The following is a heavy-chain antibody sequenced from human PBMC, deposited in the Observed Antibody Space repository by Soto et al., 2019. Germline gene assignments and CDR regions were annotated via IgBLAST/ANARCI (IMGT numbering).Heavy chain of an antibody. J-gene: IGHJ5*02. Sequence: QVQLVQSGAEVKKPGSSVKVSCKASGGTFSSYAISWVRQAPGQGLEWMGGIIPIFGTANYAQKFQGRVTITADESTSTAYMELSSLRSEDTAVYYCAREAHWVYGDVYGGGGFDPWGQGTLVTVSS. CDR3: AREAHWVYGDVYGGGGFDP. D-gene: IGHD4-17*01. CDR1: GGTFSSYA. CDR2: IIPIFGTA. V-gene: IGHV1-69*12.